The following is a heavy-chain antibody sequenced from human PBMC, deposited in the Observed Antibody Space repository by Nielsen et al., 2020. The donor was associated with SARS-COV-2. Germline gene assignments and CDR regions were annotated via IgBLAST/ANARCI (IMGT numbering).Heavy chain of an antibody. CDR1: GFTFSSYW. V-gene: IGHV3-7*05. Sequence: GGSLRLSCAASGFTFSSYWMSWVRQAPGKGLEWVANIKQDGSEKYYVDSVKGRFTISRDNAKNSLYLQMNSLRAEDTAVYYCARDCTQTNYYYYYYMDVWGKGTTVTVSS. CDR3: ARDCTQTNYYYYYYMDV. CDR2: IKQDGSEK. J-gene: IGHJ6*03. D-gene: IGHD2-8*01.